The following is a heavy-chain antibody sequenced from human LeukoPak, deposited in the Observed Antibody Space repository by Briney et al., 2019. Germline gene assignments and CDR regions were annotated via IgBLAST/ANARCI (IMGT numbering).Heavy chain of an antibody. CDR3: ARQGWVYYDSSGYYLIDY. CDR1: GGSISSYY. Sequence: PSETLSLTCTVSGGSISSYYWSWIRQPAGKGLEWIGRIYTSGSTNYNPSLKSRVTMSVDTSKNQFSLKLSSVTAADTAVYYCARQGWVYYDSSGYYLIDYWGQGTLVTVSS. D-gene: IGHD3-22*01. CDR2: IYTSGST. V-gene: IGHV4-4*07. J-gene: IGHJ4*02.